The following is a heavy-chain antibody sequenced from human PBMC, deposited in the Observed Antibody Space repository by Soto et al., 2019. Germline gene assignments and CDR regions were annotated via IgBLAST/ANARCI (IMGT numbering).Heavy chain of an antibody. CDR3: ARGDREDIAVVVGVRPGEYGVDV. CDR2: ISYDGSNK. J-gene: IGHJ6*02. D-gene: IGHD2-15*01. Sequence: ESGRGVVQPGRSLRLSCAASGFTFRSYAMHWVRQAPGKGLECMAVISYDGSNKFYRDSVKGRFTISRDNSKNTLYLQINSLRYEDTAVYYCARGDREDIAVVVGVRPGEYGVDVWGQGTTVTVSS. V-gene: IGHV3-30-3*01. CDR1: GFTFRSYA.